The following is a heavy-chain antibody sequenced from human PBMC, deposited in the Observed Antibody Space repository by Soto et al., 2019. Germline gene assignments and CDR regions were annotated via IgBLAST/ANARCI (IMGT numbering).Heavy chain of an antibody. D-gene: IGHD3-22*01. J-gene: IGHJ4*02. CDR2: ISGSGGST. CDR3: AKEDDYYDSSGYYPPQYYFDY. V-gene: IGHV3-23*01. Sequence: PGGSLRLSCAASGFTFSSYAMSWVRQAPGKGLEWVSAISGSGGSTYYADSVKGRFTISRDNSKNTPYLQMNSLRAEDTAVYYCAKEDDYYDSSGYYPPQYYFDYWGQGTLVTVSS. CDR1: GFTFSSYA.